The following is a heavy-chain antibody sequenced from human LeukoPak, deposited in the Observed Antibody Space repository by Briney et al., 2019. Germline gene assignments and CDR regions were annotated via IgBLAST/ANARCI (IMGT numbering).Heavy chain of an antibody. Sequence: GGSLRLSCAASGLTFSSYVMSWVRQAPGKGLEWVSAVSGSGDITSYADSGKGRFTISRDNSKNTLYLQMNSLRAEDTAVYYCAKDLSSGWYPYYFDFWGRGTLVTVSS. D-gene: IGHD6-19*01. V-gene: IGHV3-23*01. CDR1: GLTFSSYV. CDR3: AKDLSSGWYPYYFDF. J-gene: IGHJ4*02. CDR2: VSGSGDIT.